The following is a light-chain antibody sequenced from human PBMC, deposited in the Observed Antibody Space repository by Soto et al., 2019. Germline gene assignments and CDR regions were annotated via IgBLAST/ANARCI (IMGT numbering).Light chain of an antibody. V-gene: IGLV2-14*01. J-gene: IGLJ1*01. CDR3: NSYTTMNTRPIV. CDR2: DIS. Sequence: QSALTQPASVSGSPGQSITISCTGTSSDVGGYNYVSWYQQPPGKAPNFMNYDISHRPSGVAPRFSGSKSGNTASLTIARLPAEDDADYYCNSYTTMNTRPIVFGAGTKVTVL. CDR1: SSDVGGYNY.